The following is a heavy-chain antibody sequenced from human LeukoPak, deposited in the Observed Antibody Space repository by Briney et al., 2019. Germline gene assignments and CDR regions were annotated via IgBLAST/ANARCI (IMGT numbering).Heavy chain of an antibody. CDR2: TSWNSGSI. CDR3: AKDLFSSGYQFDY. Sequence: GGSLKLSCAASGFTFDDYAMPWVRQAPGKGLEWVSGTSWNSGSIGYADSVKGRFTISRDNAKNSLYLQMNSLRAEDTALYYCAKDLFSSGYQFDYWGQGTLVTVSS. CDR1: GFTFDDYA. V-gene: IGHV3-9*01. D-gene: IGHD3-22*01. J-gene: IGHJ4*02.